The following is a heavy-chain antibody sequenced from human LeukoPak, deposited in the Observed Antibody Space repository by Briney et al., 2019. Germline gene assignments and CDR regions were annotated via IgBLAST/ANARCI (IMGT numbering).Heavy chain of an antibody. J-gene: IGHJ4*02. Sequence: SETLSLTCAVYGGSFSGYYWSWICQPPGKGLEWIGEINHSGSTNYNPSLKSQVTISVDTSKNQFSLKLSSVTAADTAVYYCARGAMVRGVIYYFDYWGQGTLVTVSS. CDR2: INHSGST. V-gene: IGHV4-34*01. D-gene: IGHD3-10*01. CDR1: GGSFSGYY. CDR3: ARGAMVRGVIYYFDY.